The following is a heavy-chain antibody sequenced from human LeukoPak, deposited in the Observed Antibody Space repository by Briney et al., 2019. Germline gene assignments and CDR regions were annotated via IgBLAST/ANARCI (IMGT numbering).Heavy chain of an antibody. CDR1: GYTFTSYY. Sequence: ASVKVSCKASGYTFTSYYMHWVRQAPGQGLEWMGIINPSGGSTSYAQKFQGRVTMTRDTSTSTVYMELSSLRSEDTAVYYCARDPRPTVTLGYFQHWGQGTLVTVSS. CDR3: ARDPRPTVTLGYFQH. V-gene: IGHV1-46*01. CDR2: INPSGGST. J-gene: IGHJ1*01. D-gene: IGHD4-17*01.